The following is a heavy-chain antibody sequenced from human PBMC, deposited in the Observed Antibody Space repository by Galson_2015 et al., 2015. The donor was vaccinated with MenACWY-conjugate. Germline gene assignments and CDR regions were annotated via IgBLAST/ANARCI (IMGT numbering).Heavy chain of an antibody. D-gene: IGHD3-9*01. CDR1: GYTFPNYW. Sequence: QSGAEVKKPGESLKISCKASGYTFPNYWIGWVRQMPGKGLEWMGVIYPADSDTRYSPSFQGQVTVSADKSINTAYLQWSRLRASDTAMYYCARHSPEDSILTGYYKPQNLWGQGTLVTVSS. CDR2: IYPADSDT. CDR3: ARHSPEDSILTGYYKPQNL. J-gene: IGHJ5*02. V-gene: IGHV5-51*01.